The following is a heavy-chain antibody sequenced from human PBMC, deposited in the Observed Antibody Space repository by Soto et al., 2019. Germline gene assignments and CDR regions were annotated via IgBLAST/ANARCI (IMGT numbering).Heavy chain of an antibody. CDR3: ARDRRSSSYYYYYGMDV. Sequence: PGGSLRLSCAASGFTFSSYAMHWVRQAPGKGLEWVAVISYDGSNKYYADSVKGRFTISRDNSKNTLYLQMNSLRAEDTAVYYCARDRRSSSYYYYYGMDVWGQATTVTVSS. D-gene: IGHD6-6*01. CDR2: ISYDGSNK. CDR1: GFTFSSYA. V-gene: IGHV3-30-3*01. J-gene: IGHJ6*02.